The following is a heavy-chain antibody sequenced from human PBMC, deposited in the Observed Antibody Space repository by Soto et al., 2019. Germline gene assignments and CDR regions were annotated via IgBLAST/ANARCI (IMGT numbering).Heavy chain of an antibody. D-gene: IGHD3-22*01. Sequence: SVKVSCKASGGTFSSYAISWVRQAPGQGLEWMGGIIPIFGTANYAQKFQGRVTITADKSTSTAYMELSSLRSEDTAVYYCARVGSSGYLRGWFDPWGLGTLVTVSS. J-gene: IGHJ5*02. CDR3: ARVGSSGYLRGWFDP. CDR1: GGTFSSYA. CDR2: IIPIFGTA. V-gene: IGHV1-69*06.